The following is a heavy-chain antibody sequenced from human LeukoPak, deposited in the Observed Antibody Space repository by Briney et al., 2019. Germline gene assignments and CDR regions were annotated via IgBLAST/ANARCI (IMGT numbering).Heavy chain of an antibody. J-gene: IGHJ4*02. D-gene: IGHD6-13*01. CDR1: GGSISSYY. Sequence: PSETLSLTXTVSGGSISSYYWSWIRQPPGKGLEWIGYIYYSGSTNYNPSLKSRVTISVDTSKNQFSLKLSSVTAADTAVHYCARVGRIDSSSWYLLDYWGQGTLVTVSS. CDR2: IYYSGST. CDR3: ARVGRIDSSSWYLLDY. V-gene: IGHV4-59*01.